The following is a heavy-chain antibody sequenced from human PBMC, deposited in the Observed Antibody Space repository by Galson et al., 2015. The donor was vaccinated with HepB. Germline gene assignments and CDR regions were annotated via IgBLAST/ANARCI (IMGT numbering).Heavy chain of an antibody. CDR2: INAGNGNT. J-gene: IGHJ3*02. Sequence: SVKVSCKASGSTFTSYAMHWVRQAPGQRLEWMGWINAGNGNTKYSQKFQGRVTITRDTSASTAYMELSSLRSEDTAVYYCARAGVVVVVAGVPAFDIWGQGTMVTVSS. D-gene: IGHD2-15*01. V-gene: IGHV1-3*01. CDR1: GSTFTSYA. CDR3: ARAGVVVVVAGVPAFDI.